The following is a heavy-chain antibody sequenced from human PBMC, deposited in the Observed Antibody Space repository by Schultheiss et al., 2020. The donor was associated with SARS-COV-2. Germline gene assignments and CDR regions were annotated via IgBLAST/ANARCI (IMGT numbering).Heavy chain of an antibody. D-gene: IGHD5-18*01. CDR3: ARGYSYGSYYDL. J-gene: IGHJ2*01. Sequence: GGSLRLSCAASGFTFSSYSMHWVRQAPGKGLEWVSAISGSGGSTYYADSAKGRFTISRDNSKNTLYLQMNSLRAEDTAVYYCARGYSYGSYYDLWGRGTLVTVSS. CDR2: ISGSGGST. CDR1: GFTFSSYS. V-gene: IGHV3-23*01.